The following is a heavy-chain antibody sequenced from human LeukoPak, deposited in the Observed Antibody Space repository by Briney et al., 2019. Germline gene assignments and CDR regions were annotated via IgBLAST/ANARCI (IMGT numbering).Heavy chain of an antibody. CDR2: IWYDGSKK. D-gene: IGHD5-18*01. CDR3: AKDLSYGSNWFDP. J-gene: IGHJ5*02. CDR1: GFTFSSHG. Sequence: GGSLRLSCAASGFTFSSHGMHWVRQAPGKGLEWVALIWYDGSKKYYADSVKGRFTISRDDSKNTLYLPMNSLRAEDTAMYYCAKDLSYGSNWFDPWGQGTLVTVSS. V-gene: IGHV3-33*06.